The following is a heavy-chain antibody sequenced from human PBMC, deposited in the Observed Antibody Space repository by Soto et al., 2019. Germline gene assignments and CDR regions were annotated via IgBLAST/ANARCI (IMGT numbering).Heavy chain of an antibody. Sequence: EVQLLESGGDLVQPGGSLRLSCVASGFSFSNYGMSWVRQAPGKGLEWVATISGSGSSTYYADSVKGRFTISRDNSENTLSLQMKSLRAEDTAVYYCAKAPAGYSSGWYYFDYWGQGTLVTVSS. J-gene: IGHJ4*02. CDR1: GFSFSNYG. D-gene: IGHD6-19*01. CDR2: ISGSGSST. CDR3: AKAPAGYSSGWYYFDY. V-gene: IGHV3-23*01.